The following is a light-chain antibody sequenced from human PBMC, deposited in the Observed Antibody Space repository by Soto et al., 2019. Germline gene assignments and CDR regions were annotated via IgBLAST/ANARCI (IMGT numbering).Light chain of an antibody. Sequence: QSALTQPASVSGSPGQSITISCTGTSSDVGGYNYVSWYQQHPGKAPKLMIYDVSNRPSGVSNRFSGSKSGNTASLTISGLQAEDEADYYCSSYTSSSTNWVFGGVTKVTVL. J-gene: IGLJ3*02. CDR1: SSDVGGYNY. V-gene: IGLV2-14*01. CDR3: SSYTSSSTNWV. CDR2: DVS.